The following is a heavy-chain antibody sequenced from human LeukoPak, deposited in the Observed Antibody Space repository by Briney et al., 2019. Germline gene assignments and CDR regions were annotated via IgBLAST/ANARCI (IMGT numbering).Heavy chain of an antibody. J-gene: IGHJ5*02. D-gene: IGHD1-26*01. CDR2: IYYSGTI. V-gene: IGHV4-39*07. CDR1: GGSISSSNYY. Sequence: SETLSLTCTVSGGSISSSNYYWGWIRQPPGKGLEWIGSIYYSGTIYYKPSLKSRVTMSLDASKNQFSLELNSVTPADTAVYYCARGGNYWPQWWFDPWGRGTLVSVSS. CDR3: ARGGNYWPQWWFDP.